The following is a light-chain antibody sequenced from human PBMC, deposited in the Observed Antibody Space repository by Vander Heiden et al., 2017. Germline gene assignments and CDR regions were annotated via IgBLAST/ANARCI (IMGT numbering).Light chain of an antibody. Sequence: EIVLTQSPATLSLSPGEGATRACRASQRVSKYVAWCQQNAGQTPKLHIYDASNRATGIQARLSGSECGTDFTLTISNLEPEDFAVYYCQQRSNWPLTFGHGTKVDIK. CDR3: QQRSNWPLT. CDR1: QRVSKY. CDR2: DAS. V-gene: IGKV3-11*01. J-gene: IGKJ3*01.